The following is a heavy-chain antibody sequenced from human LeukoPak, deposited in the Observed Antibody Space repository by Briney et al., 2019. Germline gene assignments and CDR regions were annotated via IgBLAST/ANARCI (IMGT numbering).Heavy chain of an antibody. D-gene: IGHD6-13*01. CDR2: IWYDGSNK. Sequence: GGSLRLSCAASGFTFSSYAMSWVHQAPGKGLEWVAVIWYDGSNKYYADSVKGRFTISRDNSKNTLYLQMNSLRAEDTAVYYCARAPERYSSSWYYFDYWGQGTLVTVSS. CDR1: GFTFSSYA. J-gene: IGHJ4*02. CDR3: ARAPERYSSSWYYFDY. V-gene: IGHV3-33*08.